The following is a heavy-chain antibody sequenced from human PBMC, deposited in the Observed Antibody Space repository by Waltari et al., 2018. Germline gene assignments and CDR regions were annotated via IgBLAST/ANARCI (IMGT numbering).Heavy chain of an antibody. CDR3: AKVRGIYYNYFFDF. D-gene: IGHD1-26*01. CDR1: GFTFNDYG. CDR2: VSGNGANT. J-gene: IGHJ4*02. V-gene: IGHV3-23*01. Sequence: EVQLLESGGGLVQPGGSLRLSCAASGFTFNDYGINWVRLAPGKGLEWVSGVSGNGANTFYADSVKGRFVISRDNSKNTVYLEMNSLRADDTAVYYCAKVRGIYYNYFFDFWGQGALVAVSS.